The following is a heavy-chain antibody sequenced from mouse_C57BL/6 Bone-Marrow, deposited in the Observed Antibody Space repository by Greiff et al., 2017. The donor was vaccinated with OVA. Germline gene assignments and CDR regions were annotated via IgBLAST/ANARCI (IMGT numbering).Heavy chain of an antibody. J-gene: IGHJ2*01. Sequence: VKLMESGAELVKPGASVKLSCKASGYTFTSYWMHWVKQRPGQGLEWIGMIHPNSGSTNYNEKFKSKATLTVDKSSSTAYMQLSSLTSEDSAVYYCANYGSLDYWGQGTTLTVSS. CDR1: GYTFTSYW. V-gene: IGHV1-64*01. D-gene: IGHD1-1*01. CDR2: IHPNSGST. CDR3: ANYGSLDY.